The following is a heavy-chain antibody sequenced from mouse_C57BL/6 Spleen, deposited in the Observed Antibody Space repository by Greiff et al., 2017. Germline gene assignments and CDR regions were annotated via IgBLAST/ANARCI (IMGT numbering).Heavy chain of an antibody. J-gene: IGHJ2*01. V-gene: IGHV5-17*01. CDR2: ISSGSSTI. CDR1: GFTFSDYG. CDR3: ARPYDGYTGYFDY. D-gene: IGHD2-3*01. Sequence: VQLKESGGGLVKPGGSLKLSCAASGFTFSDYGMHWVRQAPEKGLEWVAYISSGSSTIYYADTVKGRFTISRDNAKNTLFLQMTSLRSEDTAMYYCARPYDGYTGYFDYWGQGTTLTVSS.